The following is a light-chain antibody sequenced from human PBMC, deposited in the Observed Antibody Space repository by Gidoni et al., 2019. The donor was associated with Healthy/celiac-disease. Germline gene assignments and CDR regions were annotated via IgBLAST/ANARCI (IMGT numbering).Light chain of an antibody. CDR2: DAS. CDR3: QQRCNRPLT. CDR1: QSISSY. V-gene: IGKV3-11*01. Sequence: ELVLTQSPATLSLSPGERATLSCRASQSISSYLAWYQQKPGQAPRLLIYDASNLATGIPARFSGSGSGTDFTLTISSLEPEDFAAYYCQQRCNRPLTFGRGTKLEIK. J-gene: IGKJ2*01.